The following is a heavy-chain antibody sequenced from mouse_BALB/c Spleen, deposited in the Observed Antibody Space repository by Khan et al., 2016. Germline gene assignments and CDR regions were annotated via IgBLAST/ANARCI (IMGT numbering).Heavy chain of an antibody. CDR1: GFTFSSFG. Sequence: LVESGGGLVQPGGSRKVSCAASGFTFSSFGMHWVRQAPEKGLEWVAYISSGSITIYYADTVKGRFTISRDNPKNTLFLQMTGLRSEDTAMYYCARLTPYAMDYWGQGTSVTVSS. D-gene: IGHD4-1*01. CDR3: ARLTPYAMDY. J-gene: IGHJ4*01. V-gene: IGHV5-17*02. CDR2: ISSGSITI.